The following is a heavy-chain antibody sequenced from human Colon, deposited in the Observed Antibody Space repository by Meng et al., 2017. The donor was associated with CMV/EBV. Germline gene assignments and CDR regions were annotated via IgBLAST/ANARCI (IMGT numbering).Heavy chain of an antibody. CDR2: ISSSGSTT. CDR1: GFTFSDYY. J-gene: IGHJ1*01. Sequence: GESLKISCVASGFTFSDYYMSWIRQAPGKGLVWMSFISSSGSTTKYADSVKGRITISRDNAQNAVYLQMNSLRADDTAVYYCARDVSTLTTTEYFQHWGQGTLVTVSS. V-gene: IGHV3-11*04. D-gene: IGHD5/OR15-5a*01. CDR3: ARDVSTLTTTEYFQH.